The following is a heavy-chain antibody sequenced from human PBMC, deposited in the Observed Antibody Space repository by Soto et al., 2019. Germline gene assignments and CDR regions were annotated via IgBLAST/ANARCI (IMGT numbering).Heavy chain of an antibody. CDR2: IYPGGNT. Sequence: EVQLVESGGGLIQPGGSLRLSCAASGFTVSTKYMYWVRQAPGRGLEWVSVIYPGGNTYYTDSVKGRFTISRDSSRNTMFLQMNSLRAEDTALYYCAGETYYSGSGNYGWFDPWGQGTLVIVSS. J-gene: IGHJ5*02. CDR1: GFTVSTKY. V-gene: IGHV3-53*01. CDR3: AGETYYSGSGNYGWFDP. D-gene: IGHD3-10*01.